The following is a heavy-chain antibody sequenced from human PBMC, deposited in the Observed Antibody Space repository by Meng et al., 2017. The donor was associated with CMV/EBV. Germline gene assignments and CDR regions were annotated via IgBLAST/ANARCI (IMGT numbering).Heavy chain of an antibody. CDR2: ISSSSYI. CDR1: GFTFSSYS. Sequence: GESLKISCAASGFTFSSYSMNWVRQAPGKGLEWVSSISSSSYIYYADSVKGRFTISRDNAKNSLYLQMNSLGAEDTAVYYCARRYLRDIVVVTHYYYGMDVWGQGTTVTVSS. CDR3: ARRYLRDIVVVTHYYYGMDV. D-gene: IGHD2-2*01. J-gene: IGHJ6*02. V-gene: IGHV3-21*01.